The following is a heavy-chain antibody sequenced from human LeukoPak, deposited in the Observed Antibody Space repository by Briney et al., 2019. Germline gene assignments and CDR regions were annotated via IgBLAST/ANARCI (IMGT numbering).Heavy chain of an antibody. J-gene: IGHJ4*02. CDR1: GFTFNIYA. V-gene: IGHV3-15*07. CDR2: IKSKTDGGTT. Sequence: GGSLRLSCAASGFTFNIYAMNWVRQAPGKGLEWVGRIKSKTDGGTTDYAAPVKGRFTISRDDSKNTLYLQMNSLKTEDTAVYYCTTAGYYGDLDYWGQGTLVTVSS. D-gene: IGHD4-17*01. CDR3: TTAGYYGDLDY.